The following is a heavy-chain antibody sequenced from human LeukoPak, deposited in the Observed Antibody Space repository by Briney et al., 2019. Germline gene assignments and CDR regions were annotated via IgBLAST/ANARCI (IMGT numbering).Heavy chain of an antibody. V-gene: IGHV1-18*01. D-gene: IGHD6-19*01. J-gene: IGHJ6*02. CDR1: GYTFTSYG. CDR3: ARDYTPGIAVAGTHYYFGMDV. CDR2: ISAYNGNT. Sequence: ASVKVSCKASGYTFTSYGISWVRQAPGQGLEWMGWISAYNGNTNYAQKLQGRVPMTTDTSTSTAYMELRSLRSDDTAVYYCARDYTPGIAVAGTHYYFGMDVWGQGTTVTVSS.